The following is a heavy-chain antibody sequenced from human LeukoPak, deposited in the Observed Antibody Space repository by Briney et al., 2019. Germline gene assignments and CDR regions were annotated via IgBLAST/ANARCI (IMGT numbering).Heavy chain of an antibody. Sequence: GGSLRLSCTAPGFKLNNEMNWVLPAPGKGLEWISYIYTTGSTIYYADSVKGRFTISRDNAGNSLFLEMNSLRAEDTAVYYCARVDLSSDGYYYYRDVWGKGTTVTVSS. CDR1: GFKLNNE. V-gene: IGHV3-48*03. CDR2: IYTTGSTI. J-gene: IGHJ6*03. CDR3: ARVDLSSDGYYYYRDV. D-gene: IGHD3/OR15-3a*01.